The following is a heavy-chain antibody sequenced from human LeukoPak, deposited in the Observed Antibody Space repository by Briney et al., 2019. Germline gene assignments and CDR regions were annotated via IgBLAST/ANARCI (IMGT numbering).Heavy chain of an antibody. Sequence: GASVKVSCKTSGYTFTSYGISWVRQAPEQGLEWMGWISAYNGNTNYAQKLQGRVTMTTDTSASTAYMELRSLRSDDTAVYYCARVLNYYDSSYYMDVWGKGTTVTISS. J-gene: IGHJ6*03. CDR2: ISAYNGNT. CDR1: GYTFTSYG. CDR3: ARVLNYYDSSYYMDV. V-gene: IGHV1-18*01. D-gene: IGHD3-22*01.